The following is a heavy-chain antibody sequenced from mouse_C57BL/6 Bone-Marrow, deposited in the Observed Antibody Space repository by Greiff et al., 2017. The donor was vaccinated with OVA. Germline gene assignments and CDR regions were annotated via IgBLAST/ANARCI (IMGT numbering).Heavy chain of an antibody. D-gene: IGHD1-2*01. CDR3: AINYYGPYYYAMDY. J-gene: IGHJ4*01. V-gene: IGHV2-5*01. Sequence: VQLKQSGPGLVQPSQSLSITCTVSGFSLTSYGVHWVRQSPGKGLEWLGVIWRGGSTDYNAAFMSRLSITKDNSKSQVFFKMNSLQADDTAIYYSAINYYGPYYYAMDYWGQGTSVTVSS. CDR1: GFSLTSYG. CDR2: IWRGGST.